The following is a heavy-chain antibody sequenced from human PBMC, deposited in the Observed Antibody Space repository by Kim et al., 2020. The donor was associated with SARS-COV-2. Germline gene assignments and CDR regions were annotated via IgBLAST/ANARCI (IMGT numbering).Heavy chain of an antibody. D-gene: IGHD6-13*01. CDR1: GGTFSSYT. CDR3: ATTYRGSSWTGVRYYGMDV. Sequence: SVKVSCKASGGTFSSYTISWVRQAPGQGLEWMGRIIPILGIANYAQKFQGRVTITADKSTSTAYMELSSLRSEDTAVYYCATTYRGSSWTGVRYYGMDVWGQGTTVTVSS. CDR2: IIPILGIA. J-gene: IGHJ6*02. V-gene: IGHV1-69*02.